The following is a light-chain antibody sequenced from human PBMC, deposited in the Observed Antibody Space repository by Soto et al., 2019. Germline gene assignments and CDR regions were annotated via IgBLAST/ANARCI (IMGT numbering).Light chain of an antibody. V-gene: IGKV1-39*01. CDR2: AAS. CDR3: QQSYSTLSIT. Sequence: DIQMTQSPSSLSASVGDRITITCRASESINRHLNWYQQKPGKAPKLLIYAASSLQNGVPSRFSGSGSGTDFTLTISNLQPEDFATYYCQQSYSTLSITFGQGTRLEIK. J-gene: IGKJ5*01. CDR1: ESINRH.